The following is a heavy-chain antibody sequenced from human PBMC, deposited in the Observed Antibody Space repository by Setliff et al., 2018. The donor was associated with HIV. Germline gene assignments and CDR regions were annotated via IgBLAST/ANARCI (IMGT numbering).Heavy chain of an antibody. CDR3: ARQLRGGYNFWSGYHRWYFDY. CDR1: GFSFSDFW. CDR2: VYSAYI. Sequence: PGGSLRLSCAASGFSFSDFWMHWVRQVPGKGLAWVSRVYSAYIYYADSVKGRFTISRGNAKNSLYLQMNSLRAEDTAVYYCARQLRGGYNFWSGYHRWYFDYWGQGTLVTVSS. D-gene: IGHD3-3*01. J-gene: IGHJ4*02. V-gene: IGHV3-21*04.